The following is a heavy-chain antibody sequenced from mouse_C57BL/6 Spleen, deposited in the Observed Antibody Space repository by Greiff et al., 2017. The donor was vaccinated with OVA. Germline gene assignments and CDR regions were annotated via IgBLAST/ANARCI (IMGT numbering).Heavy chain of an antibody. J-gene: IGHJ1*03. CDR3: AREREPEITTVVYWYFDV. CDR1: GFTFRSYA. V-gene: IGHV5-4*01. Sequence: EVKLVESGGGLVKPGGSLKLSCAASGFTFRSYAMSWVRQTPEKRLEWVATISDGGSYTYYPDNVKGRFPISRDNAKNNLYLQMSHLKSEETAMYYCAREREPEITTVVYWYFDVWGTGTTVTVSS. D-gene: IGHD1-1*01. CDR2: ISDGGSYT.